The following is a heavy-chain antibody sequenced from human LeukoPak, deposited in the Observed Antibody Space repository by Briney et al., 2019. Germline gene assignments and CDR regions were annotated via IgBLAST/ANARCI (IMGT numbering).Heavy chain of an antibody. D-gene: IGHD4-17*01. CDR2: SYTSGST. CDR1: GGSISSYY. Sequence: SETLSLTCTVSGGSISSYYWSWIRQPAGKGLEWIGRSYTSGSTNYNPSLKSRVTMSVDTSKNQFSLKLSSVTAADTPVYYCARDPPYGDYWXXDLWXRGTLVTVSS. J-gene: IGHJ2*01. V-gene: IGHV4-4*07. CDR3: ARDPPYGDYWXXDL.